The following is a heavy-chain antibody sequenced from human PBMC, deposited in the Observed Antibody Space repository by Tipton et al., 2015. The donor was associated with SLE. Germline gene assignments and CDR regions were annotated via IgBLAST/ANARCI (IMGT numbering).Heavy chain of an antibody. CDR2: IKQDGSEK. Sequence: SLRLSCAASGFTFSSYWMSWVRQAPGKGLEWVANIKQDGSEKYYVDSVKGRFTISRDNAKNSLYLQMNSLRAEDTAVYYCASEAYSGSYFDYWGQGTLVTVSS. CDR3: ASEAYSGSYFDY. CDR1: GFTFSSYW. J-gene: IGHJ4*02. D-gene: IGHD1-26*01. V-gene: IGHV3-7*01.